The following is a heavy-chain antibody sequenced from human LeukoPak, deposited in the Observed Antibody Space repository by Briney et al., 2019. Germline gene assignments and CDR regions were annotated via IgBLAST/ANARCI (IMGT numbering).Heavy chain of an antibody. J-gene: IGHJ5*02. V-gene: IGHV3-74*01. CDR2: IKNDGSST. CDR3: TKSDWFDP. CDR1: GFAFSSYW. Sequence: GGSLRLSCVASGFAFSSYWMHWVRQGPGKGLVWVSRIKNDGSSTSYADSVKDRFTISRDNAKNTLYLQMNSLRAEDTAVYYCTKSDWFDPWGQGTLVIVSS.